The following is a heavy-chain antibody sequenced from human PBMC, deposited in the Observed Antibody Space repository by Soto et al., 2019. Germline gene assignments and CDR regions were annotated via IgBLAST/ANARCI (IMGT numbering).Heavy chain of an antibody. V-gene: IGHV3-53*01. Sequence: GGSLRLSCAASGFTVSSNYMSWVRQAPGKGLEWVSVIYSGGSTYYADSVKGRFTISRHNSKNTLYLQMNSLRAEDTAVYYCARVRYSSGWSTGDYYYGMDVWGQGTTVTVSS. J-gene: IGHJ6*02. CDR1: GFTVSSNY. CDR3: ARVRYSSGWSTGDYYYGMDV. D-gene: IGHD6-19*01. CDR2: IYSGGST.